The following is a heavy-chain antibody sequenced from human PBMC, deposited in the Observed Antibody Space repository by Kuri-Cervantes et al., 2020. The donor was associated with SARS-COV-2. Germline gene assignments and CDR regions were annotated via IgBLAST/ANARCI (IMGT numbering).Heavy chain of an antibody. CDR3: ASGGGQQLHDGFGP. CDR2: IFHSGST. J-gene: IGHJ5*02. Sequence: GSLRLSCTVSGGSISSYYWSWIRQPPGKGLEWIGNIFHSGSTKYSPALRSRVTIAVDTSKNQFSLNLSSVTAADTAVYYCASGGGQQLHDGFGPWGQGTLVTVSS. CDR1: GGSISSYY. V-gene: IGHV4-59*12. D-gene: IGHD6-13*01.